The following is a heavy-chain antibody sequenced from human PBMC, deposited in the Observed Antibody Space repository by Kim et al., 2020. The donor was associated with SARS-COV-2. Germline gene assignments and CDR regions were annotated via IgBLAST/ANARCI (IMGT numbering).Heavy chain of an antibody. V-gene: IGHV3-21*01. D-gene: IGHD6-6*01. CDR3: ARDPPAYSSSSNYYYGMDV. CDR1: GFTFSSYS. J-gene: IGHJ6*02. Sequence: GGSLRLSCAASGFTFSSYSMNWVRQAPGKGLEWVSSISSSSSYIYYADSVKGRFTISRDNAKNSLYLQMNSLRAEDTAVYYCARDPPAYSSSSNYYYGMDVWGQGTTVTVSS. CDR2: ISSSSSYI.